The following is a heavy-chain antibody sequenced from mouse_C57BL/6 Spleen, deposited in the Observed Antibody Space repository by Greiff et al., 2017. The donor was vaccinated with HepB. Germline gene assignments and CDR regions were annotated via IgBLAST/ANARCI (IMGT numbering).Heavy chain of an antibody. J-gene: IGHJ2*01. CDR1: GFTFSSYA. V-gene: IGHV5-4*03. CDR3: ARGYDYESFDY. Sequence: EVKLQESGGGLVKPGGSLKLSCAASGFTFSSYAMSWVRQTPEKRLEWVATISDGGSYTYYPDNVKGRFTISRDNAKNNLYLQMSHLKSEDTAMYYCARGYDYESFDYWGQGTTLTVSS. CDR2: ISDGGSYT. D-gene: IGHD2-4*01.